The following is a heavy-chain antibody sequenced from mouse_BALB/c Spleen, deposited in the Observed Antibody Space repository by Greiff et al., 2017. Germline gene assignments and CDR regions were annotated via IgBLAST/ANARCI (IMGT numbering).Heavy chain of an antibody. CDR3: ARGVITTATYY. V-gene: IGHV1-77*01. J-gene: IGHJ2*01. CDR2: IYPGSGNT. CDR1: GYTFTDYY. D-gene: IGHD1-2*01. Sequence: QVQLQQSGAELARPGASVKLSCKASGYTFTDYYINWVKQRTGQGLEWIGKIYPGSGNTYYNEKFKGKATLTADKSSSTAYMQLSSLTSEDSAVYFCARGVITTATYYWGQGTTLTVSS.